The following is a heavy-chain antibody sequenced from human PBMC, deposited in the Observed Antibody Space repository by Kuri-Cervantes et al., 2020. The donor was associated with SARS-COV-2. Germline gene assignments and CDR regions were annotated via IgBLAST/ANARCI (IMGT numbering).Heavy chain of an antibody. Sequence: LSLTCVASGFPFSSHAMSWVRQAPGRGLEWVSAITGSGHRTYYADSVKGRFTISRDNSKNTLYLQMNSLRAEDTAVYYCAKGPLRMTTVTHSGMDVWGKGTTVTVSS. CDR1: GFPFSSHA. V-gene: IGHV3-23*01. D-gene: IGHD4-17*01. CDR3: AKGPLRMTTVTHSGMDV. CDR2: ITGSGHRT. J-gene: IGHJ6*03.